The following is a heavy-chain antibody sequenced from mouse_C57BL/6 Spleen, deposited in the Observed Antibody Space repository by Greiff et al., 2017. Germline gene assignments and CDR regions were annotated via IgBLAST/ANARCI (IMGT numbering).Heavy chain of an antibody. J-gene: IGHJ4*01. CDR3: ARRGYDGYAMDY. CDR2: ISGGGGNT. CDR1: GFTFSSYT. V-gene: IGHV5-9*01. Sequence: EVKLMESGGGLVKPGGSLKLSCAASGFTFSSYTMSWVRQTPEKRLEWVATISGGGGNTYYPDSVKGRFTISRDNAKNTLYLQMSSLRSEDTALYYCARRGYDGYAMDYWGQGTSVTVSS. D-gene: IGHD2-3*01.